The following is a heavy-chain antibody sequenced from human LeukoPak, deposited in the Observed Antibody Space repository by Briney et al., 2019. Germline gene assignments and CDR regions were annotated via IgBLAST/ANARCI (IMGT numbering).Heavy chain of an antibody. V-gene: IGHV3-48*03. Sequence: GGSLRLSCAASGFSLSNYEMNWVRQAPGKGLEWVSYISTSGSTTYYADSVKGRFTISRDNAKNSLYLQMNSPRAEDTAVYYCARDKGSYYPFDYWGQGTLVTVSS. D-gene: IGHD3-10*01. CDR1: GFSLSNYE. CDR3: ARDKGSYYPFDY. CDR2: ISTSGSTT. J-gene: IGHJ4*02.